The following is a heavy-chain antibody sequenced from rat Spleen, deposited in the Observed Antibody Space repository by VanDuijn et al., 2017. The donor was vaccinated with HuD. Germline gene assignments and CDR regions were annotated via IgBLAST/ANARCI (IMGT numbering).Heavy chain of an antibody. D-gene: IGHD1-6*01. CDR2: ITNAAGKV. V-gene: IGHV5-20*01. Sequence: EVQLVESDGGLVQPGRSLKLSCATSGFTFSDFYMAWVRQAPTKGLEWVASITNAAGKVHYPDSVKGRFTISRDTAQNILYLQMNSPTSEDTATYYCTTYSDYATSPFAYWGRGVMVTVSS. CDR1: GFTFSDFY. J-gene: IGHJ2*01. CDR3: TTYSDYATSPFAY.